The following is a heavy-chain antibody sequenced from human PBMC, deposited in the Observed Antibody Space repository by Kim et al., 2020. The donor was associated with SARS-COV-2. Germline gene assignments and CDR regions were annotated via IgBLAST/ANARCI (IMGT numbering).Heavy chain of an antibody. CDR3: AKVISSSGGWYDYYGMDV. Sequence: GGSLRLFCEASGFTFSTFVMTWVRQAPGKGLEWVSTISPTGGGTYYAESAKGRFTSSRDNSNNTLYLQMNSLRAGDTAVYYCAKVISSSGGWYDYYGMDV. CDR2: ISPTGGGT. CDR1: GFTFSTFV. D-gene: IGHD2-15*01. V-gene: IGHV3-23*01. J-gene: IGHJ6*01.